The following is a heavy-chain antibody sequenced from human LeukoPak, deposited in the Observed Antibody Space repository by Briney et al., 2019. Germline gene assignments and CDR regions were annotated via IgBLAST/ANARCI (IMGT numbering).Heavy chain of an antibody. CDR1: RFTFNKYG. CDR3: AKEICPTVTIPGRTYFDY. Sequence: PGGSLRLSCAASRFTFNKYGMYWVRQAPVKGLEWVAFIRYDGSNKYYADSVKGRFTISRDNSKNTLYLQMNSLRAEDTAVYYCAKEICPTVTIPGRTYFDYWGQGTLVTVSS. D-gene: IGHD4-17*01. CDR2: IRYDGSNK. J-gene: IGHJ4*02. V-gene: IGHV3-30*02.